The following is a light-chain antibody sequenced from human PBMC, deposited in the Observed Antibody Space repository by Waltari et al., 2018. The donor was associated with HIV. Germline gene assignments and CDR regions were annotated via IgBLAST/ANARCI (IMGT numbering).Light chain of an antibody. CDR1: SSNIGSNT. CDR3: AAWDDSLSSYV. J-gene: IGLJ1*01. CDR2: TNN. V-gene: IGLV1-44*01. Sequence: QSVLTQPPSASGTPGQRVTISCSGSSSNIGSNTITWYQQFPGTAPKLLIYTNNQRPSGVPDRFSGAKVGTSASLAISGLQSEDEADFYCAAWDDSLSSYVFGTGTKVTVL.